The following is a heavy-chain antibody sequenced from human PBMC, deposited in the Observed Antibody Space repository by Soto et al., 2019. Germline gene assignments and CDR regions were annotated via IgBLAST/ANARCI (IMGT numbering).Heavy chain of an antibody. J-gene: IGHJ4*02. CDR1: GYTFTGDY. Sequence: ASVKVSCKASGYTFTGDYMHWVRQAPGQGLEWMGWINPNTGGTDYAQKFQGRVTMTRDTSISTAYMELSGLTSDDTAVYFCARDPIGGGAPYYCDYWGQGTLVTVSS. D-gene: IGHD3-16*01. CDR2: INPNTGGT. V-gene: IGHV1-2*02. CDR3: ARDPIGGGAPYYCDY.